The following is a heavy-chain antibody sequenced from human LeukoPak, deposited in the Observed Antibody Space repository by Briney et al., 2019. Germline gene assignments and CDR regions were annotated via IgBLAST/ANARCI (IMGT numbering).Heavy chain of an antibody. CDR1: GYTFSDHT. Sequence: ASVKVSCKASGYTFSDHTINWVRQAPGQGLEWMGWISAYNGNTNYAQKLQGRVTMTTDTSTSTAYMELRSLRSDDTAVYYCARVPGILTGYYADDYFDYWGQGTLVTVSS. J-gene: IGHJ4*02. CDR3: ARVPGILTGYYADDYFDY. V-gene: IGHV1-18*01. CDR2: ISAYNGNT. D-gene: IGHD3-9*01.